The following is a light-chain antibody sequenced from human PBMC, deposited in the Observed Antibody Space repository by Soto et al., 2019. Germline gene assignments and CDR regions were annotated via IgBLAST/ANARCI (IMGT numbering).Light chain of an antibody. J-gene: IGKJ5*01. CDR3: QQYSNWPPIT. CDR1: QRVSSN. CDR2: GAS. V-gene: IGKV3-15*01. Sequence: PATLSVSPGERATLSCRASQRVSSNLAWYQQKPGQAPKLLIYGASTRATGIPVRFSGSGSGTEFTLSISSLQSEDFAVYYCQQYSNWPPITFGQGTRLEIK.